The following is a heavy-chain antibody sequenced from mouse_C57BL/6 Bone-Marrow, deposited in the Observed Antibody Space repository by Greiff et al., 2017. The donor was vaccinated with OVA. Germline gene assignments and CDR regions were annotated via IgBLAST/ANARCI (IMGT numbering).Heavy chain of an antibody. Sequence: VMLVESGGGLVQPGGSLKLSCAASGFTFSDYGMAWVRQAPRKGPEWVAFISNLAYSIYYADTVTGRFTISRENAKNTLYLEMSSLRSEDTAMYYCARIYYYGSTPYFDVWGTGTTVTVSS. J-gene: IGHJ1*03. CDR3: ARIYYYGSTPYFDV. CDR1: GFTFSDYG. CDR2: ISNLAYSI. V-gene: IGHV5-15*01. D-gene: IGHD1-1*01.